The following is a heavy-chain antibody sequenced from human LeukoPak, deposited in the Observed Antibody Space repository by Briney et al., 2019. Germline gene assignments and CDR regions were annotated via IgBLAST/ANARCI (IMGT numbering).Heavy chain of an antibody. V-gene: IGHV3-74*01. CDR2: INSDGSST. J-gene: IGHJ4*02. CDR3: ARDSPPYCGGDCPAEFDF. Sequence: GGSLRLSCAASGFTFSSSWMHWVRQAPEKGLVWVSRINSDGSSTSYADSVKGRFTISRDNAKNTLFLQMNSLRAEDTAVYYCARDSPPYCGGDCPAEFDFWGQGTLVTVSS. CDR1: GFTFSSSW. D-gene: IGHD2-21*02.